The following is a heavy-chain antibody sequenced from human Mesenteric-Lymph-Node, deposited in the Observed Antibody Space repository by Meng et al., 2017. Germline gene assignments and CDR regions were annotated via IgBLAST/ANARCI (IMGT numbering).Heavy chain of an antibody. CDR1: GYTFTGYY. J-gene: IGHJ4*02. CDR2: INPNSGGT. V-gene: IGHV1-2*06. D-gene: IGHD3-22*01. CDR3: ARDRHYYDSSGYYYGPSSFDY. Sequence: ASVKVSCKASGYTFTGYYMHWVRQAPGQGLEWMGRINPNSGGTNYAQKLQGRVTMTTDTSTSTAYMELRSLRSDDTAVYYCARDRHYYDSSGYYYGPSSFDYWGQGTLVTVSS.